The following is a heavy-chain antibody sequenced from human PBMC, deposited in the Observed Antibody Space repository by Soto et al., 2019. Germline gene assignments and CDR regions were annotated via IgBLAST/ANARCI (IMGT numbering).Heavy chain of an antibody. CDR1: GFTFSSYE. D-gene: IGHD6-13*01. J-gene: IGHJ3*02. CDR3: AKGILVKPPGTRTFDI. CDR2: IGGGDGST. V-gene: IGHV3-23*04. Sequence: EVQLVESGGGLVQPGGSLRLSCAASGFTFSSYEMNWVRQAPGKGLEWVSTIGGGDGSTYYADSVKGRFTISRDNSNSALYLQMNSLRVGDTAIYYCAKGILVKPPGTRTFDIWGQGTMVIVSS.